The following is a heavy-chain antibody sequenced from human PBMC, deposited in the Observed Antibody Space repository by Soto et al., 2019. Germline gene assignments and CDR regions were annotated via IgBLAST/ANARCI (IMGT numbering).Heavy chain of an antibody. CDR3: AKLFFGVAGTYWYFDL. J-gene: IGHJ2*01. Sequence: PGGSLRLSGAASGLTFSSYAMSWVRQAPGKGLEWVSAISGSGGSTYYADSVKGRFTISRDNSKNTLYLQMNSLRAEDTAVYYCAKLFFGVAGTYWYFDLWGRGTLVTVSS. CDR1: GLTFSSYA. D-gene: IGHD3-3*01. CDR2: ISGSGGST. V-gene: IGHV3-23*01.